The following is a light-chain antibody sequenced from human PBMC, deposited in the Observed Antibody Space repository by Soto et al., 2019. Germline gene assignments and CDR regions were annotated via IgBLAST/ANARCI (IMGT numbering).Light chain of an antibody. CDR3: SSYAVTNIFV. CDR2: SNN. V-gene: IGLV1-44*01. J-gene: IGLJ1*01. Sequence: QSVLTQPPSVSGTPGQRVNMSCSGSSSNIGSKSVSWYQHLPQTAPKLLIYSNNQRPSGVPGRFSGSKSGTSASLAISGLQSDDETQYYCSSYAVTNIFVFGTGTKVTVL. CDR1: SSNIGSKS.